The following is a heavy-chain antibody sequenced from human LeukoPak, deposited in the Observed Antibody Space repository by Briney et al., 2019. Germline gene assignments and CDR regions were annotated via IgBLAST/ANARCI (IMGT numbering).Heavy chain of an antibody. CDR1: GFTFSSYG. V-gene: IGHV3-33*01. CDR3: AREDYGGNSGAFDI. Sequence: GGSLRLSCAASGFTFSSYGMHWVRQAPGKGLEWVAVIWYDGSNKYYADSVKGRFTFSRDNSKNTLYLQMNSLRAEDTAVYYCAREDYGGNSGAFDIWGQGTMVTVSS. D-gene: IGHD4-23*01. J-gene: IGHJ3*02. CDR2: IWYDGSNK.